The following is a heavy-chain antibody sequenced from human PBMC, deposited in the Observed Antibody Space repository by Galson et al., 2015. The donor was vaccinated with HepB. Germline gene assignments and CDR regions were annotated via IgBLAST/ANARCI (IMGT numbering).Heavy chain of an antibody. J-gene: IGHJ3*02. CDR3: ARGDSGWYVGAAFDI. V-gene: IGHV1-2*04. CDR2: INPNSGGT. D-gene: IGHD6-19*01. Sequence: SVKVSCKASGYTFTGYYMHWVRQAPGQGLEWMGWINPNSGGTNYAQKFQGWVTMTRDTSISTAYMELSRLRSDDTAVYYCARGDSGWYVGAAFDICGQGTMVTVSS. CDR1: GYTFTGYY.